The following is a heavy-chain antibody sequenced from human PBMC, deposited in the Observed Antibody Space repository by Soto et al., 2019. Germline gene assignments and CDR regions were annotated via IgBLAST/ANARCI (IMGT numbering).Heavy chain of an antibody. J-gene: IGHJ4*02. Sequence: QVHLVESGGGVVRPGGSLRLACAASGFTFSTHAMHWVRQAPGKGLEWVALISYDGTTKYDADSVKGRFTISRDNSKNTLYRHMNSLSGEDMAIYYCARDRTYSSSWYPEYWGQGTLVTVSS. V-gene: IGHV3-30-3*01. CDR2: ISYDGTTK. D-gene: IGHD6-13*01. CDR3: ARDRTYSSSWYPEY. CDR1: GFTFSTHA.